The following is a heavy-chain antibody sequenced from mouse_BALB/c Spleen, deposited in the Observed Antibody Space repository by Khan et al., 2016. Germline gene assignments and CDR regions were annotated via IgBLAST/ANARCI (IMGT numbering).Heavy chain of an antibody. V-gene: IGHV13-2*02. Sequence: VQLVETGGGLVRPGNSLKLSCVISGFTFSNYRMHWLRQPPGKSLEWIAVITVKSDNDGANYAESVKGRFTISRDDSNSSVYLQMNRLREEGTATYYCGRGNFYYYVMDYWGQGSSVTVSS. CDR3: GRGNFYYYVMDY. CDR2: ITVKSDNDGA. D-gene: IGHD2-1*01. J-gene: IGHJ4*01. CDR1: GFTFSNYR.